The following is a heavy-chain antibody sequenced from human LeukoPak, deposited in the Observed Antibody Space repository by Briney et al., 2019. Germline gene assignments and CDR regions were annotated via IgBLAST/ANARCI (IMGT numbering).Heavy chain of an antibody. Sequence: GGSLRLSCAASGFTFSSYAMHWVRQPPGQGLEWVAFIQYGGTNEHYADSVKGRFTVSRDNSKSKMYLKMNSPRADDTAVYYWAGGGFETFDYWGQGALVTVSS. CDR3: AGGGFETFDY. J-gene: IGHJ4*02. CDR1: GFTFSSYA. D-gene: IGHD3-16*01. V-gene: IGHV3-30*04. CDR2: IQYGGTNE.